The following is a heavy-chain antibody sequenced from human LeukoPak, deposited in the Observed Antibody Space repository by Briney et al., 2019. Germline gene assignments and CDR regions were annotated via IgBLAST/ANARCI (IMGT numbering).Heavy chain of an antibody. D-gene: IGHD5-12*01. V-gene: IGHV1-69*13. CDR2: IIPIFGSA. CDR3: ARVGDDIVAGGSWFDP. Sequence: SVKVSCKASGSTFSSYAISWVRQAPGQGLEWMGGIIPIFGSANYAQNFQGRVTITADESTTTAYMELSSLRSEDTAVYYCARVGDDIVAGGSWFDPWGQGTLVTVSS. CDR1: GSTFSSYA. J-gene: IGHJ5*02.